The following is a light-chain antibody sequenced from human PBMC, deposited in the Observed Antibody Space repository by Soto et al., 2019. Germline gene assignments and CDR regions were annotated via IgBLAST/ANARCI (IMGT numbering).Light chain of an antibody. CDR1: QSISWW. CDR2: GAS. Sequence: MTQSPSTLSASIGDRVTITCRASQSISWWLAWYQQKPGQAPRLLIFGASTRATGIPIRFSGSGSGTEFTLTISSLQSEDFAVYYCQQYKDWPLITFGQGTRLEIK. CDR3: QQYKDWPLIT. V-gene: IGKV3-15*01. J-gene: IGKJ5*01.